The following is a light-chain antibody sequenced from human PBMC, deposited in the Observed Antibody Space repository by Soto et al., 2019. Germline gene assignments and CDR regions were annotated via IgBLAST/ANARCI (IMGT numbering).Light chain of an antibody. CDR3: QQYLHAPFT. CDR2: WAS. J-gene: IGKJ3*01. Sequence: DTVMTQSPDSLAVSLGERATINCKSSQNVFYRSLNKNFLAWYQQKPGQPPKLLITWASAREYGVPDRFSGSGSETDFTLTISSLQAEDVAVYYCQQYLHAPFTFGPGTNVDI. CDR1: QNVFYRSLNKNF. V-gene: IGKV4-1*01.